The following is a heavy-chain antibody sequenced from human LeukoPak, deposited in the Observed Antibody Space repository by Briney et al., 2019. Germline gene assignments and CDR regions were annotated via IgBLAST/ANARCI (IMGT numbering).Heavy chain of an antibody. D-gene: IGHD5-18*01. V-gene: IGHV4-34*01. J-gene: IGHJ4*02. Sequence: SETLSLTCAVYGGSFSGYYWSWIRQPPGKGPEWIGEINHSGSTNYNPSLKSRVTISVDTSKNQFSLKLSSVTAADTAVYYCARGGDTAMGPLDYWGQGTLVTVSS. CDR2: INHSGST. CDR1: GGSFSGYY. CDR3: ARGGDTAMGPLDY.